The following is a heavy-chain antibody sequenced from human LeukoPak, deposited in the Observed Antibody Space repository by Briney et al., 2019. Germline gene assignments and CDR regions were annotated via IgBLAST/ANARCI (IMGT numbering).Heavy chain of an antibody. D-gene: IGHD1-26*01. CDR2: IYYSGST. V-gene: IGHV4-59*12. CDR1: GGSISSYY. Sequence: SETLSLTCTVSGGSISSYYWSWIRQPPGKGLEWIGYIYYSGSTNYNPSLKSRVTISVDKSKNQFSLKLSSVTAADTAVYYCASQKGSYDFDYWRQGTLVTVSS. J-gene: IGHJ4*02. CDR3: ASQKGSYDFDY.